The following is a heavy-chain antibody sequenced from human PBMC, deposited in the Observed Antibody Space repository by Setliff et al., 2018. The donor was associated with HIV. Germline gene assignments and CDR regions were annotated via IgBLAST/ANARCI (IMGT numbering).Heavy chain of an antibody. J-gene: IGHJ6*03. CDR1: GYTFISYG. Sequence: ASVKVSCKASGYTFISYGITWVRQAPGQGLEWMGWISAYNGNTNYAQKFQGRVTMTRDTSASTAYMELSRLRTDDTAVYYCARDGGGTGDYYYYYMDGWAKGTTVTVSS. D-gene: IGHD1-1*01. V-gene: IGHV1-18*01. CDR2: ISAYNGNT. CDR3: ARDGGGTGDYYYYYMDG.